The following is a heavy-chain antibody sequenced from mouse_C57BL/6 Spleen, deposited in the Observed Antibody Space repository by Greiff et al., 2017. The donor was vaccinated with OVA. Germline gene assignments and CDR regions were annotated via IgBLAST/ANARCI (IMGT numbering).Heavy chain of an antibody. Sequence: VMLVESGPGLVAPSQSLSITCTVSGFSLTSYGVDWVRQSPGKGLEWLGVIWGVGSTNYNSALKSRLSISKDNSKSQVFLKMNSLQTDDTAMYYCATQTAQAPFAYWGQGTLVTVSA. CDR1: GFSLTSYG. V-gene: IGHV2-6*01. CDR3: ATQTAQAPFAY. J-gene: IGHJ3*01. CDR2: IWGVGST. D-gene: IGHD3-2*02.